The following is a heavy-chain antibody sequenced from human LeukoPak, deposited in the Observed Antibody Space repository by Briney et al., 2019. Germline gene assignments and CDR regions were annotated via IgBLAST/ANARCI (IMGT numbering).Heavy chain of an antibody. CDR3: ATSPVGAFDI. V-gene: IGHV4-34*01. D-gene: IGHD2-2*01. CDR1: GGSFSGYY. Sequence: SSETLSPTCAVYGGSFSGYYWSWIRQPPGKGLEWIGEINHSGSTNYNPSLKSRVTISVDTSKNQFSLKLSSVTAADTAVYYCATSPVGAFDIWGQGTMVTVSS. J-gene: IGHJ3*02. CDR2: INHSGST.